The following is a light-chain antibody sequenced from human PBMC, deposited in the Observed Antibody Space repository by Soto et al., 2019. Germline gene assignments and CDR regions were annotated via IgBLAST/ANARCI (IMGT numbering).Light chain of an antibody. CDR1: QSISSW. J-gene: IGKJ1*01. Sequence: DLQMTQSPSTLSASVGDRVTITCRASQSISSWLAWYQQKPGKAPKLLIYKASSLESGVPSRFSGSGSGTELTLTISSLQPDDFATYYCQQYNSYSPWTFGQGTKVEIK. CDR2: KAS. CDR3: QQYNSYSPWT. V-gene: IGKV1-5*03.